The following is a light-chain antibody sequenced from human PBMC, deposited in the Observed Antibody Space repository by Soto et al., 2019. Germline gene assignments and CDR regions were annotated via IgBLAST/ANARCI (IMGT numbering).Light chain of an antibody. CDR1: SSDIGGYDF. Sequence: QSALTQPPSASGSPGQSVTISCTGTSSDIGGYDFVSWYQQHPGKAPKLIIYEVTKRPSGVPDRFSGSKSGNTASLTVSGLQTEDEADYYCSSYAGSKSVLFGGGTKLTVL. J-gene: IGLJ3*02. CDR2: EVT. CDR3: SSYAGSKSVL. V-gene: IGLV2-8*01.